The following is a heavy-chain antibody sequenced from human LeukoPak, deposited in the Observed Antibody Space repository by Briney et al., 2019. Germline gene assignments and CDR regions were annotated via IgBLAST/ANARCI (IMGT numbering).Heavy chain of an antibody. CDR2: ISSSGSTI. D-gene: IGHD3-3*01. V-gene: IGHV3-48*01. J-gene: IGHJ4*02. CDR3: ARGNSNYDFWSGYYTGADY. Sequence: PGGSLRLSCAASGFTFSSYSMNWVRQAPGKGLEWVSYISSSGSTIYYADSVKGRFTISRDNAKNSLYLQMNSLRAEDTAVYYCARGNSNYDFWSGYYTGADYWGQGTLVTVSS. CDR1: GFTFSSYS.